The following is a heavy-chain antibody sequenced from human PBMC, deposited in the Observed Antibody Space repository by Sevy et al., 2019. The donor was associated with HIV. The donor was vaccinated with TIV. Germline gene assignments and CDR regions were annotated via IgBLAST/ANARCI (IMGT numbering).Heavy chain of an antibody. D-gene: IGHD3-9*01. Sequence: GGSLRLSCAASGFTFSNAWMSWVRQAPGKGLEWVGRIKSKTDGGTTDYAAPVKGRFTISRDDSKNTLYLQMNSLKTGDTAVYYCTTDFRKSVLRYFDWSFMGGEFDYWGQGTLVTVSS. CDR1: GFTFSNAW. CDR3: TTDFRKSVLRYFDWSFMGGEFDY. V-gene: IGHV3-15*01. CDR2: IKSKTDGGTT. J-gene: IGHJ4*02.